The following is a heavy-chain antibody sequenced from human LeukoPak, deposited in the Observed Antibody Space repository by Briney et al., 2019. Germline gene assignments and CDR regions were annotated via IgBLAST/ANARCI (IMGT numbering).Heavy chain of an antibody. D-gene: IGHD3-22*01. J-gene: IGHJ4*02. V-gene: IGHV3-33*01. CDR1: GFTFSSYG. CDR3: ARDQYYDSSGYYY. Sequence: GGSLRLSCAASGFTFSSYGMHWVRQAPGKGLEWVAVIWYDGGNKYYADSVKGRFTISRDNSKNTLYLQMNSLRAEDTAVYYCARDQYYDSSGYYYWGQGTLVTVSS. CDR2: IWYDGGNK.